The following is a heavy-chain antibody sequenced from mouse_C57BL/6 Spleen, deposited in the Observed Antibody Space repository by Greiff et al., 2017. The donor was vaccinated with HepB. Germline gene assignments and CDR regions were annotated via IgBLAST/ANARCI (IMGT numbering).Heavy chain of an antibody. J-gene: IGHJ4*01. D-gene: IGHD2-4*01. Sequence: QVQLKQSGAELARPGASVKLSCKASGYTFTSYGISWVKQRTGQGLEWIGEIYPRSGNTYYNEKFKGKATLTADKSSSTAYMELRSLTSEDSAVYFCARGYDYDEAMDYWGQGTSVTVSS. CDR2: IYPRSGNT. V-gene: IGHV1-81*01. CDR3: ARGYDYDEAMDY. CDR1: GYTFTSYG.